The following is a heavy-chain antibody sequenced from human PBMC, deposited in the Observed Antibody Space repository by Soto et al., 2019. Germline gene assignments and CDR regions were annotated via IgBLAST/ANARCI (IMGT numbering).Heavy chain of an antibody. CDR3: AKRIQLRFFAY. CDR2: ISGSGGST. D-gene: IGHD3-3*01. Sequence: GGSLRLSCAASGFTFSSYAMSWVRQAPGKGLEWVSAISGSGGSTYYADSVKGRFTTSRDNSKNTLYLQMNSLRAEDTAVYYCAKRIQLRFFAYWGQGTLVTVSP. V-gene: IGHV3-23*01. CDR1: GFTFSSYA. J-gene: IGHJ4*02.